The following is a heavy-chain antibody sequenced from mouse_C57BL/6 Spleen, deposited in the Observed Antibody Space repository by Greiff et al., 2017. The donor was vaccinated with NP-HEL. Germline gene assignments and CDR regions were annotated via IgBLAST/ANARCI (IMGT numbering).Heavy chain of an antibody. CDR3: ARDYSNPAWFAY. V-gene: IGHV1-80*01. CDR1: GYAFSSYW. D-gene: IGHD2-5*01. CDR2: IYPGNGDT. Sequence: VQLQQSGAELVKPGASVKISCKASGYAFSSYWMNWGNQRPGRGLEGMGKIYPGNGDTNYNGKFKGKATLTEDKSSSTAYMQLSSLTSEDSAVYFCARDYSNPAWFAYWGQGTLVTVSA. J-gene: IGHJ3*01.